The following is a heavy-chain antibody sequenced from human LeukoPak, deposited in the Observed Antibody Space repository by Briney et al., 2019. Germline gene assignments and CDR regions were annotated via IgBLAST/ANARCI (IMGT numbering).Heavy chain of an antibody. Sequence: GGSLRLSCEVSGFIISNYWMSWVRQAPGKGLEWVGNIRQDGGEKSYGDSLRGRFTISRDNAKNALYLQMDGLRVEDTAIYYCARITGNFGTYRYDYWGQGSLVTVSS. CDR3: ARITGNFGTYRYDY. J-gene: IGHJ4*02. V-gene: IGHV3-7*01. CDR1: GFIISNYW. CDR2: IRQDGGEK. D-gene: IGHD3-16*02.